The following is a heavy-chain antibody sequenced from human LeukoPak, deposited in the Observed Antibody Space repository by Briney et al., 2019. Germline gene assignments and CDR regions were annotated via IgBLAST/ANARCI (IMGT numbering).Heavy chain of an antibody. J-gene: IGHJ4*02. CDR3: ARVSDTSGYSYGSIDY. Sequence: GGSLRLSCAASGFTFSDYYMNWVRQAPGKGLEWVSSISSTLSYVYYADSLKGRFTISRDNAKNSLYLQMNSLRAEDTAVYYCARVSDTSGYSYGSIDYWGQGALVTVSS. CDR1: GFTFSDYY. CDR2: ISSTLSYV. D-gene: IGHD5-18*01. V-gene: IGHV3-21*01.